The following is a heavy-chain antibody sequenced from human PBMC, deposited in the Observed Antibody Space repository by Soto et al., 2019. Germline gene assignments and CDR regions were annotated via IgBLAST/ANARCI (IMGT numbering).Heavy chain of an antibody. D-gene: IGHD2-8*01. Sequence: PGGSLRQCCTASGFTFSNHAMSRVHKAPGKELEWVSSISSSGGSTDYADSVKGRFTISRDNSQNTLNLQMNSLRAEDTAIYFCAKNQHAMAHDYWGPGTLVTVSS. J-gene: IGHJ4*02. CDR2: ISSSGGST. V-gene: IGHV3-23*01. CDR1: GFTFSNHA. CDR3: AKNQHAMAHDY.